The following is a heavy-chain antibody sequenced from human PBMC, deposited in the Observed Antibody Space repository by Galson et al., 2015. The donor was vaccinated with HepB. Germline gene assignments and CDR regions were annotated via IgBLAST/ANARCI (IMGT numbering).Heavy chain of an antibody. CDR2: INPDTGAT. CDR1: GYTFVGYN. J-gene: IGHJ3*02. D-gene: IGHD6-19*01. Sequence: SVKVSCKASGYTFVGYNIHWVRQAPGQGLEWMGWINPDTGATKYAQKFQGRVTMTRDTSISTAYMELSRLTSDDTAVYYCARGGGSRGWYALGAFDIWGPGTMVTVSS. CDR3: ARGGGSRGWYALGAFDI. V-gene: IGHV1-2*02.